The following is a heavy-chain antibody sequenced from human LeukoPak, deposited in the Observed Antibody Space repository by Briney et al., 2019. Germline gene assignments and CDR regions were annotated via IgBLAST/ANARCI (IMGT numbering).Heavy chain of an antibody. CDR2: IIPIFGTA. CDR1: GCTFSSYA. V-gene: IGHV1-69*13. Sequence: GASVKVSCKASGCTFSSYAISWVRQAPGQGLEWMGGIIPIFGTAKYAQKFQGRVTITADESTSTAYMELSSLRSEDTAVYYCARDGSVKYSGSYSYPLYYYSGMDVWGQGTTVTVSS. D-gene: IGHD1-26*01. J-gene: IGHJ6*02. CDR3: ARDGSVKYSGSYSYPLYYYSGMDV.